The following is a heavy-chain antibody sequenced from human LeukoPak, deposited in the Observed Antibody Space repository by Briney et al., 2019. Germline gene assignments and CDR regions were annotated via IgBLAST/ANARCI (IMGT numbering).Heavy chain of an antibody. CDR1: GGSISSGGYS. J-gene: IGHJ2*01. CDR2: IYHSGST. Sequence: SETLSLTCAVSGGSISSGGYSWSWIRQPPGKGLEWIGYIYHSGSTYYNPSLKSRVTISVDRSKNPFSLKLSSVTAADTAVYYCARGAYDILTGYLYWYFDLWGRGTLVTVSS. V-gene: IGHV4-30-2*01. CDR3: ARGAYDILTGYLYWYFDL. D-gene: IGHD3-9*01.